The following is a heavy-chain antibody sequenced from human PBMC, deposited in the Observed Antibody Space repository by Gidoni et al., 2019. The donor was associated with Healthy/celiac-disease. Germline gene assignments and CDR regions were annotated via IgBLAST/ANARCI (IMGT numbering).Heavy chain of an antibody. CDR3: ARTYCSGGSCFPLYYYGMDV. CDR2: IIPIFGTA. V-gene: IGHV1-69*01. J-gene: IGHJ6*02. Sequence: QVQLVQSGAEVKKPGSSGKVSCKAAEGTFSSYAIRWVRQAPGQGLEWMGGIIPIFGTANYAQKFQGRVTITADESTSTAYMELSSLRSEDTAAYYCARTYCSGGSCFPLYYYGMDVWGQGTTVTVSS. D-gene: IGHD2-15*01. CDR1: EGTFSSYA.